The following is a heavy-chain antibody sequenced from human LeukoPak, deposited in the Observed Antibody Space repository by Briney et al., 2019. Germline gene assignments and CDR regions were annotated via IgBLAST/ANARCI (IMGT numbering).Heavy chain of an antibody. CDR1: GYTFTSYY. CDR3: ARDFRNRALSTIVVVTKDYYYYGMDV. Sequence: SVKVSCKASGYTFTSYYMHWVRQAPGQGLEWMGGIIPIFGTANYAQKFQGRVTITADESTSTAYMELSSLRSEDTAVYYCARDFRNRALSTIVVVTKDYYYYGMDVWGQGTTVTVSS. V-gene: IGHV1-69*13. D-gene: IGHD2-21*02. CDR2: IIPIFGTA. J-gene: IGHJ6*02.